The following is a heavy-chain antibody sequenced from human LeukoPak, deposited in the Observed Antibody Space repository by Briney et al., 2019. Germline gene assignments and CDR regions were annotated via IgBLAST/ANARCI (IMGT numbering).Heavy chain of an antibody. CDR1: GYTFTSYD. CDR2: MNPNRGNT. V-gene: IGHV1-8*01. Sequence: RASVKVSCKASGYTFTSYDINWVRQATGQGLEWMGWMNPNRGNTGYAQKFQGRVTMTRNTSISTAYMELRSLRSEDTAVYYCARGRYSSSWYIYYYYMDVWGKGTTVTISS. CDR3: ARGRYSSSWYIYYYYMDV. J-gene: IGHJ6*03. D-gene: IGHD6-13*01.